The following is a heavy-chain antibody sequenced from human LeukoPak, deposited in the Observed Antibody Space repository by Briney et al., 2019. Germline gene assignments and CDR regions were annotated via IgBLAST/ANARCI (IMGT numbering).Heavy chain of an antibody. CDR3: ARGEHSVDS. Sequence: SETQSLTCTVSGGAIRSHYWNWIRQPAGEGVEWGGRIYSSGDTNDNPFFKSRITMSVDMSKNQFSLRLNSVTAADTAVYYCARGEHSVDSWGQGMLVTVSS. CDR1: GGAIRSHY. V-gene: IGHV4-4*07. D-gene: IGHD1/OR15-1a*01. CDR2: IYSSGDT. J-gene: IGHJ4*02.